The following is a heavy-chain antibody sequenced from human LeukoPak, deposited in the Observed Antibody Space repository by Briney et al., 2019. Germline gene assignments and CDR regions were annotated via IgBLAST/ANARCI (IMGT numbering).Heavy chain of an antibody. D-gene: IGHD6-6*01. Sequence: PSETLSLTCAVYGGSFSGYYWSWIRQPPGKGLEWIGEINHSGSTNYNPSLKSRVTISVDTSKNQFSLKLSSVTAADTAVYYCARGLFGGYSSSSGYYYYMDVWGKGTTVTVPS. V-gene: IGHV4-34*01. J-gene: IGHJ6*03. CDR3: ARGLFGGYSSSSGYYYYMDV. CDR1: GGSFSGYY. CDR2: INHSGST.